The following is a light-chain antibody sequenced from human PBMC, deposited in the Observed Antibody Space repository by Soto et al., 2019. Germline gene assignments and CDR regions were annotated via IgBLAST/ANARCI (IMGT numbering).Light chain of an antibody. CDR3: QQYASSPQT. J-gene: IGKJ1*01. V-gene: IGKV3-20*01. CDR2: GVS. Sequence: EIVLTQSPGTLSLSAGERATLSCRVSRSVSSSYLAWYQQKPGQAPRLLIYGVSTRATGIPDRFGGSGSGTDFTLTISRLEPEDFAVYFCQQYASSPQTFGQGTRLEIK. CDR1: RSVSSSY.